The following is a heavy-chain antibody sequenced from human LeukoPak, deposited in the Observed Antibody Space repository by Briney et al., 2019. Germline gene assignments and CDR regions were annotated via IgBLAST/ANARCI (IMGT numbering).Heavy chain of an antibody. J-gene: IGHJ4*02. D-gene: IGHD3-22*01. CDR3: TRSGYRHPYHFDS. Sequence: GGSLRLSCAASGFSVRTTYMSWVRRAPGKRLEWVSVLYTGGGTDHADSVKGRFTISRDNSKNTLSLQMNSLRVEDTAIYYCTRSGYRHPYHFDSWGQGTLVIVSS. CDR2: LYTGGGT. CDR1: GFSVRTTY. V-gene: IGHV3-53*01.